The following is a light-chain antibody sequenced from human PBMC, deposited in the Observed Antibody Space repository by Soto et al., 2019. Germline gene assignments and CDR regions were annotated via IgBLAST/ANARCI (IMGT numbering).Light chain of an antibody. CDR3: QQYKSWLTRT. Sequence: EIVMTQSPATLSVSPGERATLSCRASQSISGNLAWYQQKPGQASRLLIYGSSTRATGIPARFSGSGSGTDFTLTISSLQSEDFAVYYCQQYKSWLTRTFGQGTKV. J-gene: IGKJ1*01. CDR2: GSS. V-gene: IGKV3-15*01. CDR1: QSISGN.